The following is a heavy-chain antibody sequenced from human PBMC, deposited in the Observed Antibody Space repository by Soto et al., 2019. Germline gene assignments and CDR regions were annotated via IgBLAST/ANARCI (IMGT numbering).Heavy chain of an antibody. CDR2: IYYSGST. D-gene: IGHD4-17*01. J-gene: IGHJ5*02. V-gene: IGHV4-59*01. CDR1: GGSISSYY. Sequence: PSETLSLTCTVSGGSISSYYWSWIRQPPGKGLEWIGYIYYSGSTNYNPSLKSRVTISVDTSKNQFSLKLSSVTAADTAVYYCARGPRATALTVTSFWFDPWGQGTLVTVSS. CDR3: ARGPRATALTVTSFWFDP.